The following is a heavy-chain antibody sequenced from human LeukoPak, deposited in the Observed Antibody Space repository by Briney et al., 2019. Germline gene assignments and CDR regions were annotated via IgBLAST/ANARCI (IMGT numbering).Heavy chain of an antibody. CDR2: IGSSDSTT. Sequence: GGSLRLSCVASGFTFSSYEMNWVRHAPGKGLEWLSYIGSSDSTTHYADSVKGRFTISRDNAKNSLYLQMNSLRAEDTAVYYCARIYGSGSHWGQGTLVTVSS. V-gene: IGHV3-48*03. CDR3: ARIYGSGSH. J-gene: IGHJ4*02. CDR1: GFTFSSYE. D-gene: IGHD3-10*01.